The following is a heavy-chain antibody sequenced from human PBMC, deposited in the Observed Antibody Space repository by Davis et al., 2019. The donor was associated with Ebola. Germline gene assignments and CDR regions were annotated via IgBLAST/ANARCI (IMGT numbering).Heavy chain of an antibody. V-gene: IGHV4-39*07. J-gene: IGHJ4*02. Sequence: SETLSLTCTVSGGSISSSSYYWGWIRQPPGKGLEWIGSIYYSGSTYYNPSLKSRVTISVDTSKNQFSLKLSSVTAAATAVYYCASLLGAAAGFDYWGQGTLVTVSS. CDR3: ASLLGAAAGFDY. CDR2: IYYSGST. CDR1: GGSISSSSYY. D-gene: IGHD6-13*01.